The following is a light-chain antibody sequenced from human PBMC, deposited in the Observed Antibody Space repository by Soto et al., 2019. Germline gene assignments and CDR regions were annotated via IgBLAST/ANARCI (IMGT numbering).Light chain of an antibody. CDR2: DAS. CDR1: QSISSW. V-gene: IGKV1-5*01. CDR3: QQYYSYPWT. Sequence: DIQMTQSPSTLSASVGDRVTITCRASQSISSWLAWYQHKPGKAPKLLIYDASSLESGAPSRFSGSGSGTEFTLTISSLQPDDFATYYCQQYYSYPWTFGQGTKVDIK. J-gene: IGKJ1*01.